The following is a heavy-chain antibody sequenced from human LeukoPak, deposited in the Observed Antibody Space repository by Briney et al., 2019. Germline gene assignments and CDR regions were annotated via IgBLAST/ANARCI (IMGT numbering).Heavy chain of an antibody. D-gene: IGHD6-19*01. V-gene: IGHV3-53*01. CDR2: IYSGGST. CDR1: GFTVSSNY. J-gene: IGHJ3*02. Sequence: GGSLRLSCAASGFTVSSNYMSWVRQAPGKGLEWVSVIYSGGSTYCADSVKGRFTISRDNSKNTLYLQMNSLRAEDTAVYYCARDSGSGWYSGGAFDIWGQGTMVTVSS. CDR3: ARDSGSGWYSGGAFDI.